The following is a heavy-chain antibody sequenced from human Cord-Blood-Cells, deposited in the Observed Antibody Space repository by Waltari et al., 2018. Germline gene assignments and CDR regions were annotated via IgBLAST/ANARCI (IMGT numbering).Heavy chain of an antibody. Sequence: QLQLQESGPGLVKPSETLSLPCTVSGCSISSSSYYWGWLRQPPGNGLEWIGSIYYSGSTYYNPSLKSRVTISVDTSKNQFSLKLSSVTAADTAVYYCARGLLLWFGELSRMDAFDIWGQGTMVTVSS. CDR1: GCSISSSSYY. V-gene: IGHV4-39*01. CDR3: ARGLLLWFGELSRMDAFDI. D-gene: IGHD3-10*01. CDR2: IYYSGST. J-gene: IGHJ3*02.